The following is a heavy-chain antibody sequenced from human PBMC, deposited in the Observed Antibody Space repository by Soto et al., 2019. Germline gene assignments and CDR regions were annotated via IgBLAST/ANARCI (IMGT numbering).Heavy chain of an antibody. CDR2: IYYDGSNR. CDR3: AGAFCTNGVCYYFFDY. J-gene: IGHJ4*01. D-gene: IGHD2-8*01. Sequence: PGGSLRLSCAASRFTFGTYAMHWVRQAPGKGLEWVAVIYYDGSNRYYGDAVKGRFTISRDNSKSTLYLQMSSLRAEDTAVYYCAGAFCTNGVCYYFFDYWGHGTLVTVSS. V-gene: IGHV3-30*12. CDR1: RFTFGTYA.